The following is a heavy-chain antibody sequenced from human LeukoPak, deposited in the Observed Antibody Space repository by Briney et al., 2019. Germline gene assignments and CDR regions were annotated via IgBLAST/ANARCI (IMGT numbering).Heavy chain of an antibody. D-gene: IGHD3-3*01. CDR1: GYSISSGYY. CDR3: ARDAFGSIE. Sequence: SETLSLTCTVSGYSISSGYYWGWIRQPPGKGLEWIGSIYHSGSTYYNPSLKSRVTISVDTSKNQCSLKLSSVTAADTAVYYCARDAFGSIEWGQGTLVTVSS. V-gene: IGHV4-38-2*02. J-gene: IGHJ4*02. CDR2: IYHSGST.